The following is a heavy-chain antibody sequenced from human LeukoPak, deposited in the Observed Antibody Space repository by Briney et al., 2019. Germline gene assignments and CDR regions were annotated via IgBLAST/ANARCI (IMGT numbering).Heavy chain of an antibody. D-gene: IGHD1-26*01. V-gene: IGHV1-46*01. CDR2: INPSGGST. J-gene: IGHJ4*02. CDR3: ARSIVGAMFVFDY. CDR1: RYTFTSDY. Sequence: ASVKVSCKASRYTFTSDYMHWVRQAPGQGLEWMGIINPSGGSTSYAQKFQGRVTMTRDMSMSTVYMELSSLRSEDTAVYYCARSIVGAMFVFDYWGQGTLVTVSS.